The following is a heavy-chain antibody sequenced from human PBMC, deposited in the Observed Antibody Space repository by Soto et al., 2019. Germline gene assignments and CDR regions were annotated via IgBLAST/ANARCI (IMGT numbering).Heavy chain of an antibody. CDR3: ARHLLVVYWFDP. V-gene: IGHV4-59*08. CDR2: VYYTGST. CDR1: GGSISNFY. D-gene: IGHD2-15*01. Sequence: SETLSLTCTVSGGSISNFYWSWIRQPPGKGLEWIGCVYYTGSTSYNPSLKRRVTISVDTSKNQFSLKLSSVTAADTAVYYCARHLLVVYWFDPWGQGTLVTVSS. J-gene: IGHJ5*02.